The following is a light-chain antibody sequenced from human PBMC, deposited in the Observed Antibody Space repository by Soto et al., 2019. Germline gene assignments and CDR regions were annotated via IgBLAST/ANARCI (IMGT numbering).Light chain of an antibody. CDR3: MQARQTPFT. CDR2: SAS. CDR1: QSLLYIDGYNY. J-gene: IGKJ3*01. V-gene: IGKV2-28*01. Sequence: DIVMTQSPLSLPVTPGEPASISCTSSQSLLYIDGYNYLDWYLQRPGQPPQLLIYSASNRASGVPDRFSGSGSGTDFTLKISRVEAEDVGVYFCMQARQTPFTFGPGTKVHIK.